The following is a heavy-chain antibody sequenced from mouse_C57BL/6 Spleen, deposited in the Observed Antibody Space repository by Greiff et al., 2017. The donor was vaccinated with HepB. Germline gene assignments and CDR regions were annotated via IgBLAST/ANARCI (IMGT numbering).Heavy chain of an antibody. J-gene: IGHJ3*01. CDR1: GFTFSNYW. CDR2: IRLKSDNYAT. V-gene: IGHV6-3*01. CDR3: TGGPAWFAY. Sequence: EVKLVESGGGLVQPGGSMKLSCVASGFTFSNYWMNWVRQSPEKGLEWVAQIRLKSDNYATHYAESVKGRFTISRDDSKSSVYLHMNNLRAEDTGIYYCTGGPAWFAYWGQGTLVTVSA.